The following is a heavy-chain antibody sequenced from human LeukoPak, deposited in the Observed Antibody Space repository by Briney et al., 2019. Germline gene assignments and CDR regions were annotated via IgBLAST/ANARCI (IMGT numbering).Heavy chain of an antibody. CDR2: INPYNANT. CDR3: ARELYGRFDY. Sequence: ASVTVSCKPSGYTFTTYGISWVRQAPGQGLDWMGWINPYNANTKYAQKLQGRLTMTTDSSTSTAYMELRSLRSDDTAVYYCARELYGRFDYWGQGTLVTVSS. CDR1: GYTFTTYG. V-gene: IGHV1-18*01. J-gene: IGHJ4*02. D-gene: IGHD2-2*02.